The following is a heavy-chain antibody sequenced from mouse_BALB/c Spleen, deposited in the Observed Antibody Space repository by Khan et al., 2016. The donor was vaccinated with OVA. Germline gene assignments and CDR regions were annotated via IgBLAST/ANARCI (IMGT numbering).Heavy chain of an antibody. CDR3: TRGGGGNRFAY. Sequence: QVRLQQSGAELVRPGVSVKISCKGSGYTFTDFTMHWVKQSHAMSLEWIGVISTYYGDATYNQKFKDKATMTVDKSSSTAYMELARLTSEDSAIYDSTRGGGGNRFAYWGQGTLVTVSA. J-gene: IGHJ3*01. V-gene: IGHV1S137*01. CDR1: GYTFTDFT. CDR2: ISTYYGDA.